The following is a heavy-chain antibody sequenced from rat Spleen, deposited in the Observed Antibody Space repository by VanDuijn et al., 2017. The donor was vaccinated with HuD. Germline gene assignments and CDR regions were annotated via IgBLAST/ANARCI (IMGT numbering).Heavy chain of an antibody. V-gene: IGHV2-41*01. J-gene: IGHJ3*01. CDR2: IWHTGGT. D-gene: IGHD1-4*01. CDR1: GFSLTSYN. Sequence: QVQLRESGPGLVQPSQTLSLTCTVAGFSLTSYNVHWVRQPPGKGLEWMGVIWHTGGTRDNSALKSRLSISKDTSKSQVFLEMNSLQTEDTATYYCARESLPGYNSHWFVYWGQGTLVTVSS. CDR3: ARESLPGYNSHWFVY.